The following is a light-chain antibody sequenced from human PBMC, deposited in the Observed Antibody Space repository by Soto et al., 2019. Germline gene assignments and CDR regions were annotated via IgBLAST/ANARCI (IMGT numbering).Light chain of an antibody. CDR1: QTVRNNY. J-gene: IGKJ4*01. CDR3: QPFSSYPLT. V-gene: IGKV3-20*01. CDR2: DAS. Sequence: EFVLTQSPGTLSLSPGERATLSCRASQTVRNNYLAWYQQKPGQAPRLLIYDASSRATGIPDRFSGGGSGTDFTPTISRLEPEDFAVYYCQPFSSYPLTLPGGTKVDIK.